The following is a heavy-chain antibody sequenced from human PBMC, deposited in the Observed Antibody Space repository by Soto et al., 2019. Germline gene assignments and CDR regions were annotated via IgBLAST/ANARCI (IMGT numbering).Heavy chain of an antibody. J-gene: IGHJ1*01. CDR1: GFIFSSYG. D-gene: IGHD6-13*01. V-gene: IGHV3-33*01. CDR2: IWYDGSNT. CDR3: ARGLRAAAGRDYFQY. Sequence: QVQLVESGGGVVQPGRSLTLSCAASGFIFSSYGMHWVRQAPGKGLQWVAVIWYDGSNTYYADSVKGRFTISRDNSKKKLYLQMTSLRAEDTAVYYCARGLRAAAGRDYFQYWGQGTLVTVSS.